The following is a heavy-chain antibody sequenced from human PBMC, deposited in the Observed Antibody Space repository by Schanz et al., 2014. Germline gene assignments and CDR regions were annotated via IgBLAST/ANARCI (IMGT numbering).Heavy chain of an antibody. CDR3: ARGRGFYDY. CDR1: GYTFTSHG. J-gene: IGHJ4*02. V-gene: IGHV1-18*01. D-gene: IGHD3-10*01. Sequence: QVQLVQSGAEVKKPGASVKVSCKASGYTFTSHGISWVRQAPGQGLEWMGWITAYNGDTNYALKLQGRVTMTTDTATGTAYMELSSLTSEDTAVHYCARGRGFYDYWGQGTLVTVSS. CDR2: ITAYNGDT.